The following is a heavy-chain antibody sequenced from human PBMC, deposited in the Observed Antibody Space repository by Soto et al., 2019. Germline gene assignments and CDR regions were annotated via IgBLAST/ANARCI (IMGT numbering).Heavy chain of an antibody. Sequence: ASVKVSCKASGGTFSSYAISWVRQAPGQGLEWMGGIIPIFGTANYAQKFQGRVTITADESRSTAYMELSSLRSEDTAVYYCARGRAGSSWSPFDYWGQGALVTVSS. V-gene: IGHV1-69*13. CDR1: GGTFSSYA. CDR2: IIPIFGTA. CDR3: ARGRAGSSWSPFDY. J-gene: IGHJ4*02. D-gene: IGHD6-13*01.